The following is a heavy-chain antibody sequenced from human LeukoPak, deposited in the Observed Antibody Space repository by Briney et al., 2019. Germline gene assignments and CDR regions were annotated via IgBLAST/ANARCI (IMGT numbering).Heavy chain of an antibody. CDR2: INADNGNT. V-gene: IGHV1-3*01. J-gene: IGHJ4*02. D-gene: IGHD4-23*01. CDR1: GYTFSNFA. CDR3: ARDRLISGGNPSDY. Sequence: GASVKVSCKASGYTFSNFAMHWVRQAPGQRLEWMGWINADNGNTEYSQKIQGRVTITRGTSASTAYMELSSLRSEDTAVYYCARDRLISGGNPSDYWGQGTLVTVSS.